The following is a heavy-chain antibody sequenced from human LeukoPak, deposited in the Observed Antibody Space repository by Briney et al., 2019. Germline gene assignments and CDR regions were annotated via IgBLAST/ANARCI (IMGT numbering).Heavy chain of an antibody. CDR3: ARGLGSDHINGYFDS. CDR2: ISSSGSTI. CDR1: GFTFSSYE. Sequence: GGSLRLSCAASGFTFSSYEMNWVRQAPGKGLEWVSYISSSGSTIYHADSVKGRFTISRDNAKNSLHLQMNSLRTEDTAVYYCARGLGSDHINGYFDSWGQGTLVTVSS. D-gene: IGHD2-15*01. V-gene: IGHV3-48*03. J-gene: IGHJ4*02.